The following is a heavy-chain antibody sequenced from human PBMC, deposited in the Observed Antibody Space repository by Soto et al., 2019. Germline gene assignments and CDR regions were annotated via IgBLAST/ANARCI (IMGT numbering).Heavy chain of an antibody. CDR2: IYPGDSDT. D-gene: IGHD3-22*01. Sequence: SLRLSCTASEFTCGDYAMSWVRQMPGKGLEWIGIIYPGDSDTRYSPSFQGQVTISADKSISTAYQQWSSLKASDTAMYYCARRWDSSAVSPWGQGTMVTVSS. CDR3: ARRWDSSAVSP. V-gene: IGHV5-51*01. J-gene: IGHJ3*01. CDR1: EFTCGDYA.